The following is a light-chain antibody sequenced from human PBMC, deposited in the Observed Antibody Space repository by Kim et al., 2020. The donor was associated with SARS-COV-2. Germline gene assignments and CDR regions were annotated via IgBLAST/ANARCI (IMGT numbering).Light chain of an antibody. J-gene: IGLJ1*01. CDR1: SSNIGAGYD. V-gene: IGLV1-40*01. CDR3: QSYGSSLSALDV. Sequence: QSVLTQPPSVSGAPGQRVTISCTGSSSNIGAGYDVHWYQQLPGTAPRLLIYGNSNRPSGVPDRFSGSKSGTSASLAITGLQAEDEADYYCQSYGSSLSALDVVGTGTKVTVL. CDR2: GNS.